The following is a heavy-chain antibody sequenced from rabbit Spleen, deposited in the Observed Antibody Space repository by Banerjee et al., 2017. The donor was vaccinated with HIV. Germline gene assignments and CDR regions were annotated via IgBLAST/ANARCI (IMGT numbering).Heavy chain of an antibody. CDR1: GFDLSGAY. J-gene: IGHJ4*01. CDR2: IDSGGST. V-gene: IGHV1S47*01. CDR3: ARDGAGGSYFAL. D-gene: IGHD8-1*01. Sequence: QEQLKETGGGLVQPGGSLTLSCKASGFDLSGAYMTWVRQAPRKGLEWIGDIDSGGSTYYATWVNGRFSISRENAQNTVFLQMTSLTAADTATYFCARDGAGGSYFALWGQGTLVTVS.